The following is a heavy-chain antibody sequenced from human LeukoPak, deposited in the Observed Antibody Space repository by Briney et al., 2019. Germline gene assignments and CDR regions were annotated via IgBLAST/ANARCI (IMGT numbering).Heavy chain of an antibody. CDR2: IKEDGSVR. CDR3: AGLSGVPED. D-gene: IGHD7-27*01. J-gene: IGHJ4*02. CDR1: GFTFSTYR. V-gene: IGHV3-7*01. Sequence: GGSLRLSCAASGFTFSTYRMNWVRQAPGKGLEWLASIKEDGSVRYYLDSVKGRFTISRDNAKNSLSLQVNGLRVEDTAVYYCAGLSGVPEDWGQGTLVSVSS.